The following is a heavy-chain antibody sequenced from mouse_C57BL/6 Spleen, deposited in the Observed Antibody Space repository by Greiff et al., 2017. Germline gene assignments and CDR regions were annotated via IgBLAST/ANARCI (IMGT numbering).Heavy chain of an antibody. CDR3: ARNHYSSSYGGYFDV. CDR1: GYTFTSYW. D-gene: IGHD1-1*01. J-gene: IGHJ1*03. Sequence: QVQLQQPGAELVMPGASVKLSCKASGYTFTSYWMHWVKQRPGQGLEWIGEIDPSDSYTKYNQKFKGKSTLTVDKSSSTAYMQLSSLTSEDSAVYYCARNHYSSSYGGYFDVWGTGTTVTVSS. CDR2: IDPSDSYT. V-gene: IGHV1-69*01.